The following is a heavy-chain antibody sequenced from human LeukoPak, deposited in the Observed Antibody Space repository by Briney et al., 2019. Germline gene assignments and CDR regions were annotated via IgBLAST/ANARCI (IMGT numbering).Heavy chain of an antibody. CDR1: GFTFSSYE. V-gene: IGHV3-30*04. Sequence: LPGGSLRLSCAASGFTFSSYEMNWVRQAPGKGLEWVAIISYDGSNEYYADSVKGRFTISRDNSKNTLYLQMNSLRAEDTAVYYCAELGITMIGGVWGKGTTVTISS. D-gene: IGHD3-10*02. CDR2: ISYDGSNE. CDR3: AELGITMIGGV. J-gene: IGHJ6*04.